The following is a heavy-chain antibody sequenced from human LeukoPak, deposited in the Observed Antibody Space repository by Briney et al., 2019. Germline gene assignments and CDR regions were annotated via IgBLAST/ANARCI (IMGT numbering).Heavy chain of an antibody. CDR1: GFTVSSNY. CDR3: ARDGVIINLGSHYGMDV. CDR2: IYSGGST. Sequence: GGSLRFSCAASGFTVSSNYMSWVRQAPGKGLELVSVIYSGGSTFYADSVKGRFTISRDNSKNTLYLQMNSLRAEDTAVYYCARDGVIINLGSHYGMDVWGQGTTVTVSS. V-gene: IGHV3-66*01. J-gene: IGHJ6*02. D-gene: IGHD3-10*01.